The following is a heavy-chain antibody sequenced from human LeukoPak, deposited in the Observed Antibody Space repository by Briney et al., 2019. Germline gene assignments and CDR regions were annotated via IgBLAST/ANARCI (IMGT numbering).Heavy chain of an antibody. CDR2: INSGGSST. D-gene: IGHD2-2*02. Sequence: PGGSLRLSCAASGFTFSSYWMHWVRQAPGKGLVWVSRINSGGSSTSYADSVKGRFTISRDNAKNPLYLQMNSLRAEDTAVYYCARYCSSTSCYRTFDYWGQGTLVTVSS. J-gene: IGHJ4*02. CDR3: ARYCSSTSCYRTFDY. CDR1: GFTFSSYW. V-gene: IGHV3-74*01.